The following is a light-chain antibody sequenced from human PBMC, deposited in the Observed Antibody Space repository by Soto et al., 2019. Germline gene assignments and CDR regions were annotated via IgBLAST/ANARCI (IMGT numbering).Light chain of an antibody. J-gene: IGLJ3*02. CDR1: SSNIGSNT. V-gene: IGLV1-47*01. Sequence: QSVLTQPPSASGTPGQRVTISCSGSSSNIGSNTVYWYQQLPGTAPKLLIYRNNQRPSGVSDRFSGSKSGTSASLAISGLRSEDEADYFCAAWDDSLSGGVFGGGTQLT. CDR3: AAWDDSLSGGV. CDR2: RNN.